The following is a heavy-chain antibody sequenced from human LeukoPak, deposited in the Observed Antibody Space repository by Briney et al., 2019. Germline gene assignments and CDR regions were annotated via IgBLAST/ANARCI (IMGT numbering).Heavy chain of an antibody. CDR3: ASAGWLQREIFDY. D-gene: IGHD5-24*01. J-gene: IGHJ4*02. Sequence: PGGALRLSCAAPGFTFSSYRRTWGRQAPGRVLGRVPNIRQDGSEKYYVGSVKGRFTISRDNAKNSLYLQINSLRAEDTAVYYCASAGWLQREIFDYWGQGTLVTVSS. CDR1: GFTFSSYR. V-gene: IGHV3-7*01. CDR2: IRQDGSEK.